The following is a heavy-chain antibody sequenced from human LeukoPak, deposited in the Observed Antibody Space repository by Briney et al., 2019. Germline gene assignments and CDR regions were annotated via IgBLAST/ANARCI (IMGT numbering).Heavy chain of an antibody. J-gene: IGHJ6*02. V-gene: IGHV3-23*01. D-gene: IGHD3/OR15-3a*01. CDR1: GFTFKTFA. Sequence: GGSLRLSCAASGFTFKTFAMSWVRQAPGKGLEWVSAISPTGDNIYYADSVKGRITISRDNSRNTLYLQMNSLRVEDTAVYYCAWDWTYYFDMAVWGQGTTVTVSS. CDR3: AWDWTYYFDMAV. CDR2: ISPTGDNI.